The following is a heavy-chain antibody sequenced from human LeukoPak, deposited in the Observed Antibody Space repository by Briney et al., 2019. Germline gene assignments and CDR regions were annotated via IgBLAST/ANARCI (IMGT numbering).Heavy chain of an antibody. CDR3: ARRLTQYDCFDP. D-gene: IGHD2-2*01. V-gene: IGHV6-1*01. Sequence: SQTLSLTCAISGDSVSSNSVIWNWIRQSPSRGLEWLGRTYYRSTWYNDHAVSVRGRITVNPDTSKNQFSLHLNSVTPEDTAVYYCARRLTQYDCFDPWGQGILVTVSS. CDR1: GDSVSSNSVI. CDR2: TYYRSTWYN. J-gene: IGHJ5*02.